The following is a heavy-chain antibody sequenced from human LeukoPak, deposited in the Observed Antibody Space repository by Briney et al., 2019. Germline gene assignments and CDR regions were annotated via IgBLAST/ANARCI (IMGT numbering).Heavy chain of an antibody. CDR1: GGSFSGYY. J-gene: IGHJ4*02. V-gene: IGHV4-34*01. CDR2: INHSGST. Sequence: PSETPSLTCAVYGGSFSGYYWSWIRQPPGKGLEWIGEINHSGSTNYNPSLKSRVTISVDTSKNQFSLKLSSVTAADTAVYYCARELNSGYKGDHWGQGTLVTVSS. CDR3: ARELNSGYKGDH. D-gene: IGHD5-12*01.